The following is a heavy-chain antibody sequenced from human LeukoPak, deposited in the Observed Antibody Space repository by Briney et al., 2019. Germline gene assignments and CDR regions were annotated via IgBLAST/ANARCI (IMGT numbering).Heavy chain of an antibody. CDR1: GGSISSYY. D-gene: IGHD3-10*01. CDR2: VYSSGST. J-gene: IGHJ4*02. V-gene: IGHV4-59*01. CDR3: ARAYYYGSGSYGLDY. Sequence: SETLSLTCTVSGGSISSYYWSWIRQPPGKGLEWIGYVYSSGSTNYDPSLKSRVTISVDTSKNQFSLKLTSVTAADTAVYYCARAYYYGSGSYGLDYWGQGTLVTVSS.